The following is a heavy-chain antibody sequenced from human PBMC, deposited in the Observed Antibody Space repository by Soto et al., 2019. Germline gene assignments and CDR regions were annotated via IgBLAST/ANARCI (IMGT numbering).Heavy chain of an antibody. J-gene: IGHJ5*02. CDR1: GYTLTELS. CDR3: ATSLGYCSSTSCRSNWFDP. V-gene: IGHV1-24*01. D-gene: IGHD2-2*01. CDR2: FDPEDGET. Sequence: ASVKVSFKVSGYTLTELSMHWVRQAPGKGLEWMGGFDPEDGETIYAQKFQGRVTMTEDTSTDTAYMELSSLRSEDTAVYYCATSLGYCSSTSCRSNWFDPWGQGTLVTVSS.